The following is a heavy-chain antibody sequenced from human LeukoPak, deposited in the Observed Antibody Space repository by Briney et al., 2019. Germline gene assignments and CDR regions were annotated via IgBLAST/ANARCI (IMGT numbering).Heavy chain of an antibody. CDR2: ISGSGGNT. D-gene: IGHD3-22*01. J-gene: IGHJ4*02. V-gene: IGHV3-23*01. CDR1: AFTFRSYA. Sequence: GGSLRLSCAASAFTFRSYAMSWVRQAPGKGLEWVSAISGSGGNTYYADSVKGRFSISRDNSKNTLYLQMNSLRAEDTAVYYCAKRVDGSIGCYSPGDYWGQGTLVAVSS. CDR3: AKRVDGSIGCYSPGDY.